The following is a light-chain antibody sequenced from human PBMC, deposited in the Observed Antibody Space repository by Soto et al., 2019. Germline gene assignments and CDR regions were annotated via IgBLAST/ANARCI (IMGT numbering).Light chain of an antibody. CDR2: AAS. J-gene: IGKJ3*01. V-gene: IGKV1-39*01. CDR3: QLSYNSLFT. CDR1: QSTSTY. Sequence: DIRLTHSTSSLSASVGDVFTITCRASQSTSTYLNWYQQKPGKAPKLLIYAASGLQSGVPSRFSGSASGTDFTLTISSLQPEDFATYYCQLSYNSLFTFGPGTKVDIK.